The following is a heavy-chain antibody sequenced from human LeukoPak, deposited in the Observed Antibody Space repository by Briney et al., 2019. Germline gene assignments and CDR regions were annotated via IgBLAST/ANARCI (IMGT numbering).Heavy chain of an antibody. J-gene: IGHJ4*02. D-gene: IGHD6-6*01. CDR3: ARDGARPAIWFDY. V-gene: IGHV3-21*01. CDR2: ISSSSSYI. Sequence: PGGSLRLSCAAPGFTFSSYSMNWVRQAPGKGLEWVSSISSSSSYIYYADSVKGRFTISRDNAKNSLYLQMNSLRAEDTAVYYCARDGARPAIWFDYWGQGTLVTVCS. CDR1: GFTFSSYS.